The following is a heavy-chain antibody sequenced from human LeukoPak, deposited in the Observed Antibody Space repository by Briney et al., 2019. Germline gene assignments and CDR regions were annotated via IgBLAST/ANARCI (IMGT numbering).Heavy chain of an antibody. CDR2: TNTDGSST. Sequence: GGSLRLSCAASGFTLSSNYMSWVRQAPGKGLVWVSGTNTDGSSTMYADSVKGRFTIARDNAKNTLYLQMNSLRAEDTAVYYCYGANAEHWGQGTLVTVSS. J-gene: IGHJ1*01. CDR1: GFTLSSNY. D-gene: IGHD4-23*01. CDR3: YGANAEH. V-gene: IGHV3-74*03.